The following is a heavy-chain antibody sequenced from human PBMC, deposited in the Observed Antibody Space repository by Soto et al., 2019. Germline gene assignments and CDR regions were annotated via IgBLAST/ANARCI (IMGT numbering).Heavy chain of an antibody. CDR1: GFTFSRYW. J-gene: IGHJ3*02. V-gene: IGHV3-74*01. Sequence: PGGSLRLSCAASGFTFSRYWMHWVRQAPGKGLVWVSRINSEGSSTYYADSVRGRFTISRDNSKNTLYLQMNSLRAEDTAVYYCAGPCSVGSCYSGAFDIWGQGTMVTVSS. CDR2: INSEGSST. D-gene: IGHD2-15*01. CDR3: AGPCSVGSCYSGAFDI.